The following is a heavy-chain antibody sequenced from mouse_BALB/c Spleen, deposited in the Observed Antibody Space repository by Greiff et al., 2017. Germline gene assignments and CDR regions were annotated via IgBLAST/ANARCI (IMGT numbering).Heavy chain of an antibody. Sequence: EVMLVESGGGLVQPGGSLKLSCAASGFTFSSYTMSWVRQTPEKRLEWVAYISNGGGSTYYPDTVKGRFTISRDNAKNTLYLQMSSLKSEDTAMYYCARQAYYYGSSSMDYWGQGTSVTVSS. D-gene: IGHD1-1*01. CDR2: ISNGGGST. CDR3: ARQAYYYGSSSMDY. CDR1: GFTFSSYT. V-gene: IGHV5-12-2*01. J-gene: IGHJ4*01.